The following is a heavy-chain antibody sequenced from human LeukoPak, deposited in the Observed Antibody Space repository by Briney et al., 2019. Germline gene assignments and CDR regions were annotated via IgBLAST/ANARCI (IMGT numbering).Heavy chain of an antibody. CDR1: GGSISSYY. J-gene: IGHJ4*02. CDR2: IYYSGST. D-gene: IGHD4-17*01. CDR3: ARDYGVNGGVDY. V-gene: IGHV4-59*01. Sequence: PSETLSLTCTVSGGSISSYYWSWIRQPPGKGLEWIGYIYYSGSTNYNPSLKSRVTISVDTSKNQFSLKLSSVTAADTAVYYCARDYGVNGGVDYWGQGTLVTVSS.